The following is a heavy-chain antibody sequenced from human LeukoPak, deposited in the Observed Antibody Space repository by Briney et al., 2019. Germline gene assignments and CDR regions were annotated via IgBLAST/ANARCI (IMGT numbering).Heavy chain of an antibody. J-gene: IGHJ1*01. D-gene: IGHD6-19*01. V-gene: IGHV3-53*01. CDR2: ISSVGST. Sequence: GGSLRLSCAASGFTLSNAWMSWVRQAPGKGLEWVSLISSVGSTYYADSVKGRFTISRDNSKNTLYLQMNSLRAEDTAVYYCARDQYSSNWYVHHWGQGTLVTVS. CDR1: GFTLSNAW. CDR3: ARDQYSSNWYVHH.